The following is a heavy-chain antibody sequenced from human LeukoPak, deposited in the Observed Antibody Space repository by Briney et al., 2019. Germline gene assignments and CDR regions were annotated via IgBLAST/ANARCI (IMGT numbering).Heavy chain of an antibody. CDR3: AKVGLGGGYNLRSYFDS. D-gene: IGHD5-24*01. V-gene: IGHV3-9*01. CDR1: GFTFDDYA. CDR2: ISWNSGSI. J-gene: IGHJ4*02. Sequence: GGSLRLSCAASGFTFDDYAMHWVRHAPGKGLEWVSGISWNSGSIGYADSVKGRFTISRDNAKNSLYLQMNSLRAEDTALYYCAKVGLGGGYNLRSYFDSWGQGTLVTVSS.